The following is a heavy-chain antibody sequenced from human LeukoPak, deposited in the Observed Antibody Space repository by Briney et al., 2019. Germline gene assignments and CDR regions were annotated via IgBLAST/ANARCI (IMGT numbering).Heavy chain of an antibody. CDR2: IYYSGST. D-gene: IGHD3-22*01. J-gene: IGHJ3*02. CDR1: GGSISSSSYY. V-gene: IGHV4-39*07. Sequence: PSETLSLTCTVSGGSISSSSYYWGWIRQPPGKGLEWIGSIYYSGSTYYNPSLKSRVTISVDTSKNQFSLKLISVTAADTAVYYCARANYYDRDAFDMWGQGTMVTVSS. CDR3: ARANYYDRDAFDM.